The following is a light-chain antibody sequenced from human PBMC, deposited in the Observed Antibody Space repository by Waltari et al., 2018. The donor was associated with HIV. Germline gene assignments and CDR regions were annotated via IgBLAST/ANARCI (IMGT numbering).Light chain of an antibody. CDR1: VVDSGPEIY. CDR2: MLS. V-gene: IGLV2-14*01. CDR3: SSYSTITSLFV. J-gene: IGLJ1*01. Sequence: QSALAQPASVSGSPGQSITLSCARAVVDSGPEIYVSWYQQHPGRAPRLIIYMLSRRPSGVSDRFSGSSSGMSATLTISGLQSDDEAHYYCSSYSTITSLFVFGTGTRVTVL.